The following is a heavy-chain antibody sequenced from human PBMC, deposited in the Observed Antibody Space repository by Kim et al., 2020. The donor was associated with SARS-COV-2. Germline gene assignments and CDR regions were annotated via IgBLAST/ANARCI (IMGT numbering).Heavy chain of an antibody. CDR2: IYYSGST. CDR3: ARAVDTATNFGY. CDR1: GGSISSYY. V-gene: IGHV4-59*13. J-gene: IGHJ4*02. D-gene: IGHD5-18*01. Sequence: SETLSLTCTVSGGSISSYYWSWIRQPPGKGLEWIGYIYYSGSTNYNPSLKSRVTISVDTSKNQFSLKLSSVTAADTAVYYCARAVDTATNFGYWGQGTLVNVSS.